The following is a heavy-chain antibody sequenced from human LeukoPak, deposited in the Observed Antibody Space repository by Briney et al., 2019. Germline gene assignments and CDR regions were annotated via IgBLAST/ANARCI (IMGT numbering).Heavy chain of an antibody. V-gene: IGHV3-11*04. CDR2: ISGSGDTI. Sequence: GGSLRLSCAASGFPFSAYYMSWLRQAPGKGLEWISHISGSGDTIYYADSVKGRFTISRDNAKNSLYLQINSLRAEDTAIYYCARRGFYDSSGYDYWGQGTLVTVSS. J-gene: IGHJ4*02. CDR3: ARRGFYDSSGYDY. D-gene: IGHD3-22*01. CDR1: GFPFSAYY.